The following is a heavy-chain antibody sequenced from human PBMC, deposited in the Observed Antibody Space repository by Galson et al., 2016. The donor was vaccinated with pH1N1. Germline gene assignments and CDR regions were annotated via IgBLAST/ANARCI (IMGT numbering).Heavy chain of an antibody. D-gene: IGHD3-10*01. CDR3: ARDVDFGELGKWFDP. V-gene: IGHV4-61*02. Sequence: YWSWIRQPAGKGLEWIGRIYTRGSTNYNPSLKSRVTISVDTSKNQFSLKLSSVTAADTAVYYCARDVDFGELGKWFDPWGQGTLVTVSS. J-gene: IGHJ5*02. CDR2: IYTRGST. CDR1: Y.